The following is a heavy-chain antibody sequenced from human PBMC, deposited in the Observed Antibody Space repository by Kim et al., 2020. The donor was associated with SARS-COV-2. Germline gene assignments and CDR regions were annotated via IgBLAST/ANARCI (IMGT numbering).Heavy chain of an antibody. J-gene: IGHJ3*02. CDR2: IYYTGRT. D-gene: IGHD3-22*01. Sequence: SETLSLTCTVSAGSISSYYWSLLRQPPGKGLEWIGYIYYTGRTSYNPSLRSRVTISVDTSKNQFSLKLSSVTAADSAVYFCARVLRSGYYDSFDIWGQGTMVTVSS. CDR3: ARVLRSGYYDSFDI. V-gene: IGHV4-59*08. CDR1: AGSISSYY.